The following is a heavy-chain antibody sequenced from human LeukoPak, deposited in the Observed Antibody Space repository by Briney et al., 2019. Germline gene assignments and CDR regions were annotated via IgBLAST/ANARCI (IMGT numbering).Heavy chain of an antibody. J-gene: IGHJ3*02. V-gene: IGHV1-2*02. D-gene: IGHD3-9*01. CDR1: GYTFTGYY. CDR3: ARAATSDWLIPYDAFDI. Sequence: GASVKVSCKASGYTFTGYYMHWVRQAPGQGLEWMGWINPNSGGTNYAQKFQGRVTMTRDTSISTAYMELSRLRSDDTAVYYCARAATSDWLIPYDAFDIWGQGTMVTVSS. CDR2: INPNSGGT.